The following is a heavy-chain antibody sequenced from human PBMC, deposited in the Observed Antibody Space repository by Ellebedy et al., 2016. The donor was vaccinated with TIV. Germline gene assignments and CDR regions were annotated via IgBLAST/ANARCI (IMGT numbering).Heavy chain of an antibody. CDR2: IRSKPDGGTT. Sequence: ETLSLTCAASGFTFSNAWMSWVRQAPGKGLEWLCAIRSKPDGGTTDYAAPVKGRFTISRDDSKSTLYLQMNSLKTEDTAIYYCTTEGSRRGYCTSTSCFWGQGTLVTVSS. CDR1: GFTFSNAW. D-gene: IGHD2-2*01. V-gene: IGHV3-15*01. J-gene: IGHJ4*02. CDR3: TTEGSRRGYCTSTSCF.